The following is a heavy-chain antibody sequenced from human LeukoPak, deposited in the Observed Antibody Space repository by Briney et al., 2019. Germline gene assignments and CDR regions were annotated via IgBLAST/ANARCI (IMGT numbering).Heavy chain of an antibody. Sequence: GASVKVSCKASGYTFTGYYMHWVRQAPGQGLEWMGWINPNSGGTNYAQKFQGRVTMTRDTSISTAYMELSRLRSDDTAVYYCARVGYSSSWNMGYMDVWGKGTTVTVSS. D-gene: IGHD6-13*01. CDR2: INPNSGGT. J-gene: IGHJ6*03. CDR1: GYTFTGYY. V-gene: IGHV1-2*02. CDR3: ARVGYSSSWNMGYMDV.